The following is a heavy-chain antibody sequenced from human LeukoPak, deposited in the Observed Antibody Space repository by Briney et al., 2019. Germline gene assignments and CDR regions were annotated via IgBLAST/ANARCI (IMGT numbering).Heavy chain of an antibody. J-gene: IGHJ3*02. CDR2: ISYDGTTK. CDR1: GFTFSSYG. V-gene: IGHV3-30*18. CDR3: AKGIAVAGLSAFDI. Sequence: GSLRLSCAASGFTFSSYGMHWVRQAPGKGLEWVAVISYDGTTKYSADSVKGRFTISRDNSKNTLYLQMNSLRAEDTAVYYCAKGIAVAGLSAFDIWGQGTMVTVSS. D-gene: IGHD6-19*01.